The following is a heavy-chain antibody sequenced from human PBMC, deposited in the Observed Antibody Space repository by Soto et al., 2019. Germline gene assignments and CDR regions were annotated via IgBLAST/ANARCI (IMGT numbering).Heavy chain of an antibody. J-gene: IGHJ6*01. CDR1: GYTFTSYG. Sequence: QVQLVQAGAEVKKPGASVKVSCKASGYTFTSYGISWVRQAPGPGLEWMGWISAYNGNTNYSQKFQGRVTTNTNTSTSKTYMALSSRRSDYTAVYYCARGGKDCTNGVCSFSGMDGWGPGTTVTVSS. CDR3: ARGGKDCTNGVCSFSGMDG. V-gene: IGHV1-18*01. D-gene: IGHD2-8*01. CDR2: ISAYNGNT.